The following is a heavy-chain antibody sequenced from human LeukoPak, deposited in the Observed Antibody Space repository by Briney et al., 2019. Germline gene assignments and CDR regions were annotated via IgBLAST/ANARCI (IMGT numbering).Heavy chain of an antibody. CDR2: IYYSGST. CDR3: VRHLSAGRPAFDI. D-gene: IGHD2-15*01. J-gene: IGHJ3*02. Sequence: SETLSLTCTVSGGSINSYYWSWIRQPPGKGLEWIGYIYYSGSTNYNPSLKSRLTISIDTSNNKFSLKLTSLTAADTAVYYCVRHLSAGRPAFDIWGQGTMVTVSS. CDR1: GGSINSYY. V-gene: IGHV4-59*08.